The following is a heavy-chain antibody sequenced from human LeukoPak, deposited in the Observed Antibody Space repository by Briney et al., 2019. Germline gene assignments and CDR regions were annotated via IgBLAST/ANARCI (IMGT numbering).Heavy chain of an antibody. J-gene: IGHJ5*02. CDR2: IYYDGTT. Sequence: SETLSLTCAVYGGSFSGYYWSWIRQHPGKGLEWIGYIYYDGTTYYNPSLKSRLTISVDTSKNQFSLKLNSLTAADTAVYYCARAPGNNWFDPWGQGTLVTVSS. CDR3: ARAPGNNWFDP. CDR1: GGSFSGYY. V-gene: IGHV4-31*11.